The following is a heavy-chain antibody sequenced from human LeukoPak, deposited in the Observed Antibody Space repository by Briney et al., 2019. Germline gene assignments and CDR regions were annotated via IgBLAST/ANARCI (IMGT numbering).Heavy chain of an antibody. Sequence: GGSLRLSCAASGFTFSSSAMSWVRQAPGKGLEWVSSISSSGGDTNSADSVRGRFTISRDNAKNSLYLQMNSLRAEDTALYYCAKDLSPGDIVATIVYSRRYYGMDVWGQGTTVTVSS. CDR3: AKDLSPGDIVATIVYSRRYYGMDV. D-gene: IGHD5-12*01. CDR1: GFTFSSSA. CDR2: ISSSGGDT. J-gene: IGHJ6*02. V-gene: IGHV3-23*01.